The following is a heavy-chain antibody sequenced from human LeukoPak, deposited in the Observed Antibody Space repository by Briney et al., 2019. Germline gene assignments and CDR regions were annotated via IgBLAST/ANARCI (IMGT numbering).Heavy chain of an antibody. CDR1: GYSISSGYY. CDR3: ARDWCGGSCYNDAFDI. V-gene: IGHV4-38-2*02. J-gene: IGHJ3*02. D-gene: IGHD2-15*01. CDR2: IYHSGST. Sequence: SETLSLTCTVSGYSISSGYYWGWIRQPPGQGLEWIGSIYHSGSTYYNPSLKSRVTISVDTSKNQFSLKLSSVTAADTAVYYCARDWCGGSCYNDAFDIWGQGTMVTVSS.